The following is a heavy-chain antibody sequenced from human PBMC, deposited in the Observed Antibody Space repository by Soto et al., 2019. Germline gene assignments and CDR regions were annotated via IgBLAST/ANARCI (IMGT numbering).Heavy chain of an antibody. J-gene: IGHJ3*02. CDR2: IYSGGST. CDR3: ATAGDYGDYVPLDI. V-gene: IGHV3-66*01. D-gene: IGHD4-17*01. Sequence: EVQLVESGGGLVQPGGSLRISCAASGFSVSRKYVNWVRQVPGKGLDWVSVIYSGGSTYYTDSVKGRFSISRDLLKNTLYLQMNSLRAEDTAVYYCATAGDYGDYVPLDIWGQGTMVAVSS. CDR1: GFSVSRKY.